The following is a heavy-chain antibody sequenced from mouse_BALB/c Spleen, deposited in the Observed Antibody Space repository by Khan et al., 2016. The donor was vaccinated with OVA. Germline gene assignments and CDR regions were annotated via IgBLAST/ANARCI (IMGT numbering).Heavy chain of an antibody. Sequence: QVQLKESGPGLVQPSQSLSITCTVSGFSLTNYSLHWVRQSPGKGLEWLGVIWSAGSTDYNAAFISRLTISNDNSRSHVFFKMNSLQPNDTAIYYCARSGYDYGRGALFAYWGQGTLVTVSA. CDR1: GFSLTNYS. V-gene: IGHV2-2*02. D-gene: IGHD2-4*01. CDR3: ARSGYDYGRGALFAY. J-gene: IGHJ3*01. CDR2: IWSAGST.